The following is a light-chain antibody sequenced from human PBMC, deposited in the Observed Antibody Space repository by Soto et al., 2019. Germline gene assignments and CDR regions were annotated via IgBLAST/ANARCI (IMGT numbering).Light chain of an antibody. CDR3: QHYGSSPT. CDR2: GAS. Sequence: EIVLTQSPGSLSLSPGERATVSCRASQSISSTYVAWYQQKSGQAPRLLISGASSRATGIPHRFSGSGSGTDFTLTISRLEPEDFAVYYCQHYGSSPTFCGGTKVAIK. J-gene: IGKJ4*01. CDR1: QSISSTY. V-gene: IGKV3-20*01.